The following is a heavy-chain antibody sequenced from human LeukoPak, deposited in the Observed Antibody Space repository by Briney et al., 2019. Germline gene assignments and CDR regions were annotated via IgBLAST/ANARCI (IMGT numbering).Heavy chain of an antibody. CDR1: GGSFSGYY. Sequence: SETLSLTCAAYGGSFSGYYWSWIRQPPGKGLEWIGEINHSGNTNYNPSLKSRVTISVDTSKNQFSLKLSSVTAADTAVYYCARAMITLGGVVPFDPWGQGTLVTVSS. J-gene: IGHJ5*02. CDR2: INHSGNT. CDR3: ARAMITLGGVVPFDP. V-gene: IGHV4-34*01. D-gene: IGHD3-16*01.